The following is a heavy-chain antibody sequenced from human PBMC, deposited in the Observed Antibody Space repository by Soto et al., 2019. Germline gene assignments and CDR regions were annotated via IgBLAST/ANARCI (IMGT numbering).Heavy chain of an antibody. D-gene: IGHD3-22*01. CDR3: ARAAKTYYYDSSGYYYTLDI. V-gene: IGHV4-30-4*01. J-gene: IGHJ3*02. Sequence: QVQLQESGPGLVKPSQTLSLTCTVSGGSISSGDSYWSWIRQPPGRGLEWIGYIYCSGSTYYTPSIKRRVTISVATSKNQFSLKLSSVTAADTAVYYCARAAKTYYYDSSGYYYTLDIWGQGTMVTVSS. CDR2: IYCSGST. CDR1: GGSISSGDSY.